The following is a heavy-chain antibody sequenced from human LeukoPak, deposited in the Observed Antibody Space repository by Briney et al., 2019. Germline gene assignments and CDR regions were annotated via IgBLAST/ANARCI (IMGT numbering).Heavy chain of an antibody. V-gene: IGHV3-74*01. CDR2: INSDGGST. CDR1: GFTFSSYW. Sequence: GGSLRLSCAASGFTFSSYWMHWVRQAPGKGLVWVSRINSDGGSTSYADSVKGRFTISRDNAKNTLYLQMNSLRAEDTAVYYCARPYPRYSSGWHPTGDWFDPWGQGTLVTVSS. D-gene: IGHD6-19*01. CDR3: ARPYPRYSSGWHPTGDWFDP. J-gene: IGHJ5*02.